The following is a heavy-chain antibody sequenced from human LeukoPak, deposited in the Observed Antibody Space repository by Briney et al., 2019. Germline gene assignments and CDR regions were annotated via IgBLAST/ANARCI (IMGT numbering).Heavy chain of an antibody. V-gene: IGHV4-59*02. D-gene: IGHD6-19*01. CDR3: ARATVAGAFDF. J-gene: IGHJ4*02. CDR1: GGSVPNFY. Sequence: PSETLSLTCSVSGGSVPNFYWNWLRQSLGRRREWIGYIYNSGSINYNPSLKSRVAISEDTSKNQFSLKLRSVTAADTAVYYCARATVAGAFDFWGQGTLVTIPS. CDR2: IYNSGSI.